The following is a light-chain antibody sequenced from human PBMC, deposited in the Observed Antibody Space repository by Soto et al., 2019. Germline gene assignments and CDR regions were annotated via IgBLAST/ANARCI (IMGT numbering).Light chain of an antibody. Sequence: DIQMTQSPSTLSASIGDRVTITCRASQSIGSWLAWYQQKSGKAPRLLIYDASTLESGVPSRFSGSGSGTDLTLNISSLQPDDFATYYCQKYSTYSSITFGQGTRLEIK. CDR1: QSIGSW. CDR2: DAS. J-gene: IGKJ5*01. V-gene: IGKV1-5*01. CDR3: QKYSTYSSIT.